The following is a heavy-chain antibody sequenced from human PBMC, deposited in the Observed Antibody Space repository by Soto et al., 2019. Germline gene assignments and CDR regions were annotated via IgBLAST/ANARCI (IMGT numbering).Heavy chain of an antibody. Sequence: EVRLLESGGGLVEPGGSLRLSCTGSGFSFETYGMTWVRQAPGKGLEWVSGISGSGDNTYYADSVKGRFTISRDNARKTVYRQLVSLRAEDTATYYCAKDPYVGWYCSGGTCPITSWGQGTLVIVSS. V-gene: IGHV3-23*01. CDR2: ISGSGDNT. D-gene: IGHD2-15*01. CDR1: GFSFETYG. CDR3: AKDPYVGWYCSGGTCPITS. J-gene: IGHJ5*02.